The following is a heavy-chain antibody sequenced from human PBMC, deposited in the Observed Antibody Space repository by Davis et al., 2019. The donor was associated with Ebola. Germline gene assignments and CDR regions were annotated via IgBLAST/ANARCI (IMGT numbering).Heavy chain of an antibody. Sequence: GESLKISCAASGFTFGSDWMSWVRQAPGKGLEWVANIKKDASEKYYADSVKGRFTISRDNSKNTLYLQMNSLRAEDTAVYYCARGGYCSGGSCYTDLGYWGQGTLVTVSS. CDR3: ARGGYCSGGSCYTDLGY. CDR1: GFTFGSDW. J-gene: IGHJ4*02. CDR2: IKKDASEK. V-gene: IGHV3-7*01. D-gene: IGHD2-15*01.